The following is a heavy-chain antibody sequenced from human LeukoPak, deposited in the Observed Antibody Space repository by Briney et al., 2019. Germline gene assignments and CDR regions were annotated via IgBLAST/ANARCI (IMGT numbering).Heavy chain of an antibody. J-gene: IGHJ3*02. CDR3: AKSRQTSGYDYYYDAFDI. D-gene: IGHD5-12*01. Sequence: GGSLRLSCAASGFIFNNYAMSWVRQAPGKGLEWVSIISGSTISTYYGDSVKGRFTISRDNSKNTLYLQMNSLRSEDTAVYYCAKSRQTSGYDYYYDAFDIWGQGTVVIVSP. CDR1: GFIFNNYA. V-gene: IGHV3-23*01. CDR2: ISGSTIST.